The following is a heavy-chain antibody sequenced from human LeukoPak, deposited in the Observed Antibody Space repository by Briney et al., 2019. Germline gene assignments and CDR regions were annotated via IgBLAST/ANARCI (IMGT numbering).Heavy chain of an antibody. V-gene: IGHV6-1*01. CDR1: GDSVSSNSAA. D-gene: IGHD5-18*01. CDR2: TYYRSKWYN. Sequence: SQTLSLTCAISGDSVSSNSAAWNWIRQSPSRGLEWLGRTYYRSKWYNDYAVSVKSRITINPDTSKNQFSLQLNSVTPEDTAVYYCARDLPSEGYSYGYRGNWFDPWGQGTLVTVSS. J-gene: IGHJ5*02. CDR3: ARDLPSEGYSYGYRGNWFDP.